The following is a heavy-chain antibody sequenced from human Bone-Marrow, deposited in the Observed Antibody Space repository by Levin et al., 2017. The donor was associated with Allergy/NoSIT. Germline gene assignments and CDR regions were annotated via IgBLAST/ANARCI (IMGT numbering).Heavy chain of an antibody. CDR3: ARPRVKNRYYGLDV. V-gene: IGHV3-30-3*01. CDR1: GFTFSDYN. J-gene: IGHJ6*02. CDR2: ISYDGTNK. Sequence: GESLKISCAASGFTFSDYNMHWVRQAPGRGLEWVAVISYDGTNKYYADSVKGRFTISRDSSKNTLYLQMNSLRVEDTAMYYCARPRVKNRYYGLDVWGQGTTVTVSS. D-gene: IGHD1-14*01.